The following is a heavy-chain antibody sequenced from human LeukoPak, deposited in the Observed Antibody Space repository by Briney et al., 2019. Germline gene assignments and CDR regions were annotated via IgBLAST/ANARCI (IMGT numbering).Heavy chain of an antibody. CDR1: GFTFTNYW. CDR3: ARDKSPYGMDV. CDR2: IKQDGSDK. Sequence: GGSLRLSCAASGFTFTNYWMSWVRQAPGKGLEWVANIKQDGSDKYYVDSVKGRFTISRDNAKNSLYLQMNSLRAEDTAVYYCARDKSPYGMDVWGQGTTVTVSS. V-gene: IGHV3-7*01. J-gene: IGHJ6*02.